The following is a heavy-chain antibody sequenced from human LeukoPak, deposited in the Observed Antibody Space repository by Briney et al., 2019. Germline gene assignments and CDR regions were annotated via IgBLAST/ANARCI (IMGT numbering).Heavy chain of an antibody. CDR2: ISSSSYI. CDR3: ARAHPDYAADY. V-gene: IGHV3-21*01. J-gene: IGHJ4*02. Sequence: PGGSLRLSCAASGFTSSSYWMNWVRQAPGKGLEWVSSISSSSYIYYADSVKGRFTISRDNAKNSLYLQMNSLRAEDTAVYYCARAHPDYAADYWGQGTLVTVSS. CDR1: GFTSSSYW. D-gene: IGHD4-17*01.